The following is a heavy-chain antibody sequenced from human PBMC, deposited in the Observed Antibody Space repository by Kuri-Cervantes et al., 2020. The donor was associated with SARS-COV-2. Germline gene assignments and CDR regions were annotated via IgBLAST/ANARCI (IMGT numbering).Heavy chain of an antibody. V-gene: IGHV1-69*05. CDR3: AIRVEKGVGDYYYYYYMDV. D-gene: IGHD3-10*01. Sequence: SVKVSCKASGGTFSSYAISWVRQAPGQGLEWMGGIIPIFGTANYAQKFQGRVTITTDESTSTAYMELSSLGSEDTAVYYCAIRVEKGVGDYYYYYYMDVWGKGTTVTVSS. CDR2: IIPIFGTA. CDR1: GGTFSSYA. J-gene: IGHJ6*03.